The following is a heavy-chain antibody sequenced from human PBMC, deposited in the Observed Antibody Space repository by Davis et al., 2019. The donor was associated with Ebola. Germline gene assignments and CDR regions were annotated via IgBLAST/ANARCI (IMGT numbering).Heavy chain of an antibody. V-gene: IGHV1-24*01. CDR3: ARECRDGVHWWFDP. D-gene: IGHD5-24*01. CDR1: GYTLPELS. Sequence: AASVKVSCKVSGYTLPELSMHWVRQAPGKGLEWMGGFDPEDGETIYAQKFQGRVTMTEDTSTDTAYMELSSLRSEDTAVYYCARECRDGVHWWFDPWGQGTLVTASS. J-gene: IGHJ5*02. CDR2: FDPEDGET.